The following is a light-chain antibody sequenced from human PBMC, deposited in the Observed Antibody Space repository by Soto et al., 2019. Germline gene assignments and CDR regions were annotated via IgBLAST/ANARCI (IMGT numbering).Light chain of an antibody. CDR3: QQYGSSPRT. J-gene: IGKJ1*01. Sequence: EIVLTQSPGTLSLSPGERVTLSCRASQSVSSSYLAWYQQKPGQAPRLLIYGASSRATGIPDRFSGSGSETDFTLTISRLEPEDFAVYYCQQYGSSPRTFGQGTKVEVK. CDR2: GAS. CDR1: QSVSSSY. V-gene: IGKV3-20*01.